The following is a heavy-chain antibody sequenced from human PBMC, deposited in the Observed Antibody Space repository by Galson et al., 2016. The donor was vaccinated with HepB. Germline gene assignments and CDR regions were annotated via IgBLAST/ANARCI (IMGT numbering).Heavy chain of an antibody. D-gene: IGHD5-24*01. CDR1: GFTSTTYE. V-gene: IGHV3-48*03. CDR3: ARGRRYLDY. J-gene: IGHJ4*02. CDR2: ISSSGIAK. Sequence: SLRLSCAASGFTSTTYEMNWVRQAPGKGLEWVSYISSSGIAKYYADSVKGRFTISRDNPQNSLYLQMNSLRAADPAMYYCARGRRYLDYWGQGTLVTVSS.